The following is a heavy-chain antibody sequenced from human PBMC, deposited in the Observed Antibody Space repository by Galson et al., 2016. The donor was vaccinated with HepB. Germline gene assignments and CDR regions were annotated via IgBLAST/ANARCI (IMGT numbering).Heavy chain of an antibody. Sequence: SVKVSCKASGLTSDYIHWVRQAPGQRLEWMGIINPNGDTTTYAQKFQGRVSMTRDASTSTVYMELSSLRSEDTAVYYCARGGGIEDWLPLDYWGQGTLVTVSS. CDR2: INPNGDTT. CDR3: ARGGGIEDWLPLDY. J-gene: IGHJ4*02. V-gene: IGHV1-46*01. D-gene: IGHD6-13*01. CDR1: GLTSDY.